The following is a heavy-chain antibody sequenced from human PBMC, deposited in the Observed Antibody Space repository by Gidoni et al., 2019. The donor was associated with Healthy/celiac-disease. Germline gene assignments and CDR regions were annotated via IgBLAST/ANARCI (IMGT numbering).Heavy chain of an antibody. J-gene: IGHJ4*02. CDR1: GFTFSSYA. Sequence: VQLLVPGGGVVQPGGSLRLACAASGFTFSSYAMSWVRQAPGKGLEWVSAISGSGGSTYYAGVVKGRFTISRDNSKNTLYLQMNSLRAEDTAVYYCATEVPIAVAGWGQGTLVTVSS. CDR2: ISGSGGST. CDR3: ATEVPIAVAG. D-gene: IGHD6-19*01. V-gene: IGHV3-23*01.